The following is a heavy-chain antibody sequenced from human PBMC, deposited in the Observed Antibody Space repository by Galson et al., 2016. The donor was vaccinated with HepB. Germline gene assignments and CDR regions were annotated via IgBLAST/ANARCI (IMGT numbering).Heavy chain of an antibody. CDR3: ARVTGWGSGSYYLGY. V-gene: IGHV1-69*13. J-gene: IGHJ4*02. Sequence: SVKVSCKASGGTFSSYGISWVRQAPGQGLEWMGGIIPMFATTNYAQKFQGRVTITADASTNTAYMELSSLTSEDTAVYYCARVTGWGSGSYYLGYWGQGTLVTVSS. CDR2: IIPMFATT. CDR1: GGTFSSYG. D-gene: IGHD3-10*01.